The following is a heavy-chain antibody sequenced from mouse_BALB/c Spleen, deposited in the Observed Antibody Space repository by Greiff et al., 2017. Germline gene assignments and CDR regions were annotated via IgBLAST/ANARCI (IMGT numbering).Heavy chain of an antibody. CDR2: INPSSGYT. CDR3: ARYDYDAAMDY. D-gene: IGHD2-4*01. J-gene: IGHJ4*01. V-gene: IGHV1-4*01. Sequence: VQLQQSGAELARPGASVKMSCKASGYTFTSYTMHWVKQRPGQGLEWIGYINPSSGYTNYNQKFKDKATLTADKSSSTAYMQLSSLTSEDSAVYYCARYDYDAAMDYWGQGTSVTVSS. CDR1: GYTFTSYT.